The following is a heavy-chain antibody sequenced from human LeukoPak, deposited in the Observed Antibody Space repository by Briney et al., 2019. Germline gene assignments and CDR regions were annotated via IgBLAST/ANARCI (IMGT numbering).Heavy chain of an antibody. Sequence: PSETLSLTCTVSGGSISSSSYYWGWIRQPPGKGLEWIGSIYYSGSTSYNPSLKSRVTISVDTSKNQFSLKLTSVTAADTAVYYCAANRGSSGWYGFDFWGQGTLVTVSS. D-gene: IGHD6-19*01. J-gene: IGHJ4*02. CDR1: GGSISSSSYY. V-gene: IGHV4-39*01. CDR3: AANRGSSGWYGFDF. CDR2: IYYSGST.